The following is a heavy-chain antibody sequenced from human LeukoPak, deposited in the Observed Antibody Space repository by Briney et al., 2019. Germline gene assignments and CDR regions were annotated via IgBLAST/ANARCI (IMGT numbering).Heavy chain of an antibody. J-gene: IGHJ4*02. CDR1: GFTFSSYS. D-gene: IGHD1-26*01. Sequence: GGSLRLSCAASGFTFSSYSMNWVRQAPGKGLVWVSRINTDGSSTSYADSVKGRFTISRDNAKNTLYLQMNSLRAEDTAVYYCASVGSYYYFDYWGQGTLVTVSS. V-gene: IGHV3-74*01. CDR2: INTDGSST. CDR3: ASVGSYYYFDY.